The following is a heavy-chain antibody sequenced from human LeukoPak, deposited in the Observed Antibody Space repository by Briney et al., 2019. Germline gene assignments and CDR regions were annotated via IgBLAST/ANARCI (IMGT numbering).Heavy chain of an antibody. V-gene: IGHV4-59*08. CDR3: ARRVRGSSSKDNWFDP. CDR2: IYYSGST. CDR1: GGSISSYY. Sequence: SETLSLTCTVSGGSISSYYWSWIRQPPGKGLEWIGYIYYSGSTNYNPSLKSRVTISVDTSKNQFSLKLSSVTAADTAVYYCARRVRGSSSKDNWFDPWGQGTLVAVSS. D-gene: IGHD6-13*01. J-gene: IGHJ5*02.